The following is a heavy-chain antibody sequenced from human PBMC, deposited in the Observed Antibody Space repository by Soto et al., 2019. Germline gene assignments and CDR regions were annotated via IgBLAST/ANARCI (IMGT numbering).Heavy chain of an antibody. CDR1: GGSISSSNW. CDR3: ARETRGNYYDSSGYYFGLVYYYYGMDV. D-gene: IGHD3-22*01. V-gene: IGHV4-4*02. CDR2: IYHSGST. Sequence: SETLSLTCAVSGGSISSSNWWSWVRQPPGKGLEWIGEIYHSGSTNYNPSLKSRVTISVDKSKNQFSLKLSSVTAADTAVYYCARETRGNYYDSSGYYFGLVYYYYGMDVWGQGTTVTVSS. J-gene: IGHJ6*02.